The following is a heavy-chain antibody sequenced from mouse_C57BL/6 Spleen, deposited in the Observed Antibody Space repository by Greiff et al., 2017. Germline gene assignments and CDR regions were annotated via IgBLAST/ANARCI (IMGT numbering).Heavy chain of an antibody. CDR1: GYAFSSSW. CDR3: ASVEGVATNWYFDV. D-gene: IGHD1-1*01. CDR2: IYPGDGDT. Sequence: VQLQQSGPELVKPGASVKISCKASGYAFSSSWMNWVKQRPGKGLEWIGRIYPGDGDTNYNGKFKGKATLTADKSSSTAYMQLSSLTSEDSAVYFCASVEGVATNWYFDVWGTGTTVTVSS. J-gene: IGHJ1*03. V-gene: IGHV1-82*01.